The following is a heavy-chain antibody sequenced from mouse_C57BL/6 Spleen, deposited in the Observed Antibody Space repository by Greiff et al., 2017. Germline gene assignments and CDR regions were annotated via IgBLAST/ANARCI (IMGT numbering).Heavy chain of an antibody. CDR1: GFTFSSYA. V-gene: IGHV5-9-1*02. D-gene: IGHD1-1*01. J-gene: IGHJ3*01. CDR3: TRDAYYYGSSYFAY. CDR2: ISSGGDYI. Sequence: DVMLVESGEGLVKPGGSLKLSCAASGFTFSSYAMSWVRQTPEKRLEWVAYISSGGDYIYYADTVKGRFTISRDNARNTLYLQMSSLKSEDTAMYYCTRDAYYYGSSYFAYWGQGTLVTVSA.